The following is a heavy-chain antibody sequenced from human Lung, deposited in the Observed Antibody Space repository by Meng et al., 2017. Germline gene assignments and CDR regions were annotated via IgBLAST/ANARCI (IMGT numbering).Heavy chain of an antibody. CDR3: ARGPSSGWYLSGY. V-gene: IGHV3-30*04. D-gene: IGHD6-19*01. Sequence: GGSMRLSCAASGFTFGTYTMHWVRQAPGQGREWVAAMSYDGSYKYYADSVQGRFTISRDNSKNTLYLNMNSLRTDDTALYYCARGPSSGWYLSGYWGQGTLVTVSS. CDR2: MSYDGSYK. CDR1: GFTFGTYT. J-gene: IGHJ4*02.